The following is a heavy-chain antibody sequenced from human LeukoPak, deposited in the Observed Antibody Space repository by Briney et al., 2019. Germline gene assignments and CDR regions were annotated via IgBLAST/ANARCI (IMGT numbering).Heavy chain of an antibody. D-gene: IGHD3-22*01. Sequence: GGSLRLSCAASGFTFSSYAMSWVRQAPGKGLEWVSAISVSGGSTYYADSVKGRFTISRDNSKNTLYLQMNSLRAEDTAVYYCANPPSYYDSSGVDYWGQGTLVTVSS. CDR1: GFTFSSYA. V-gene: IGHV3-23*01. CDR2: ISVSGGST. J-gene: IGHJ4*02. CDR3: ANPPSYYDSSGVDY.